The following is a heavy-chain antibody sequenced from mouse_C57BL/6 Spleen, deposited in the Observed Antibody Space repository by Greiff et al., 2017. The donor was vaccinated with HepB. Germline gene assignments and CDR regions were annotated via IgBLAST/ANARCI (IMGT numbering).Heavy chain of an antibody. CDR3: ARGDYFDY. CDR2: IYPGDGDT. Sequence: VQLQESGAELVKPGASVKISCKASGYAFSSYWMNLVKQRPGKGLEWIGQIYPGDGDTNYNGKFKGKATLTADKSSSTAYMQLSSLTSEDSAVYFCARGDYFDYWGQGTTLTVSS. V-gene: IGHV1-80*01. J-gene: IGHJ2*01. CDR1: GYAFSSYW.